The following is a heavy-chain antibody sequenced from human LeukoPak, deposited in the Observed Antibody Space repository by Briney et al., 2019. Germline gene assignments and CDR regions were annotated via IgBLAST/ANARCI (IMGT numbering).Heavy chain of an antibody. D-gene: IGHD3-10*01. Sequence: PSETLSLTCAVYGGSFSGYYWSWIRQPPGKGLEWIGEINHSGSTNYNPSLKSRVTISVDTSKNQFSLKLSSVTAADTAVYYCARAGPLYGSGRSHKYDYWGQGTLVTVSS. CDR2: INHSGST. CDR1: GGSFSGYY. V-gene: IGHV4-34*01. CDR3: ARAGPLYGSGRSHKYDY. J-gene: IGHJ4*02.